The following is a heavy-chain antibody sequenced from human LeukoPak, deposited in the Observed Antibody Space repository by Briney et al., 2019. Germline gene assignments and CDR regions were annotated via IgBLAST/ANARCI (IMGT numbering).Heavy chain of an antibody. CDR3: ARAYCGDDCSFDY. J-gene: IGHJ4*02. V-gene: IGHV1-18*01. D-gene: IGHD2-21*02. CDR2: ISAYNGNT. CDR1: GYTFTSYG. Sequence: GASVKVSCKASGYTFTSYGISWVRQATGQGLEWMGWISAYNGNTNYAQNLQGRVTMPTDTSTSTAYMELRSLRSDDTAVYYCARAYCGDDCSFDYWGQGTLVTVSS.